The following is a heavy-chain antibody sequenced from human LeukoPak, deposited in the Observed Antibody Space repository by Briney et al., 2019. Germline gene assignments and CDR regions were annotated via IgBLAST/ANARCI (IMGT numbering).Heavy chain of an antibody. CDR1: GFTFSSYG. CDR3: ARHPLYSNYYFDY. D-gene: IGHD4-11*01. CDR2: IWYDGSNK. Sequence: GGSLRLSCAASGFTFSSYGMHWVRQAPGKGLEWVAVIWYDGSNKYYADSVKGRFTISRDNSKNTLYLQMNSLRAEDTAVYYCARHPLYSNYYFDYWGQGTLVTVS. V-gene: IGHV3-33*01. J-gene: IGHJ4*02.